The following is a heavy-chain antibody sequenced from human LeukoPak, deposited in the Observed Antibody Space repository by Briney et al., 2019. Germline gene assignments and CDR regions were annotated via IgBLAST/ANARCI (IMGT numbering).Heavy chain of an antibody. Sequence: GGSLRLSCAASGSTFSTYAMAWVRQAPGKGLEWVSTISGSGGGTYYADSVKGRFSISRDNFKNTLYLQMNSLRAEDTAVYYCAKRASSGYYNDAFDIWGQGTMVTVSS. CDR3: AKRASSGYYNDAFDI. CDR1: GSTFSTYA. D-gene: IGHD3-22*01. J-gene: IGHJ3*02. V-gene: IGHV3-23*01. CDR2: ISGSGGGT.